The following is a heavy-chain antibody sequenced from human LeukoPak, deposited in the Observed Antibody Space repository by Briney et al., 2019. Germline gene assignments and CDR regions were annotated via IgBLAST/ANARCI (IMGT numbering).Heavy chain of an antibody. Sequence: GGSLRLSCAASGFTFSKYSMNWVRQAPGKGLEWGSYISSSSSTIYYADSVKGRFTISRDNARNSLYLQMNSLRAEDTAVYYCARDAAAAGTWWFDPWGQGILVTVSS. CDR1: GFTFSKYS. CDR2: ISSSSSTI. V-gene: IGHV3-48*01. CDR3: ARDAAAAGTWWFDP. J-gene: IGHJ5*02. D-gene: IGHD6-13*01.